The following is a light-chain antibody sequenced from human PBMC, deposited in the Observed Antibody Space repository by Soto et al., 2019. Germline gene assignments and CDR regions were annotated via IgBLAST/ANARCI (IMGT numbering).Light chain of an antibody. Sequence: QSALTQPASVSASPGQSITISCTGTSSDVGSYNFVSWYQQHPGKAPKLMIFDVSVRPSGVSNRFSGSKSGNTASLTISGLQAEDEAHYYCSSYTTASTAIFGGGTQLTVL. V-gene: IGLV2-14*03. CDR2: DVS. J-gene: IGLJ2*01. CDR3: SSYTTASTAI. CDR1: SSDVGSYNF.